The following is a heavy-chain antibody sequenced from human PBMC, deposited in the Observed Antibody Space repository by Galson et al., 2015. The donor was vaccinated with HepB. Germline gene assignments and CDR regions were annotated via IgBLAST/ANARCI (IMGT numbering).Heavy chain of an antibody. CDR3: AKDAADWSGGHGKSHQYYMDV. D-gene: IGHD3/OR15-3a*01. CDR1: GFTFKNYD. Sequence: SLRLSCAASGFTFKNYDIHWVRQVPGKGLQWVASISYAGGHKSCRDSVRGRFTISRDNDKNLVFLQMTGLRTDDTALYFCAKDAADWSGGHGKSHQYYMDVWGKGTSVSVSP. J-gene: IGHJ6*04. V-gene: IGHV3-33*06. CDR2: ISYAGGHK.